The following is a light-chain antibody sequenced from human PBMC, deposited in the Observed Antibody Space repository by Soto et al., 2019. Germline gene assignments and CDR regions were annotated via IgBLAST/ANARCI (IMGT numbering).Light chain of an antibody. J-gene: IGKJ4*01. V-gene: IGKV3-20*01. Sequence: EIVLTQSPGTLSLSPGERATLSRRASQSVSSSYLAWYQQKPGQAPRLLIYGASSRATGIPDRFSGSGSGTDFTLTISRLEPEDFAVYYWHQYDSSPLTFGGGTKVEIK. CDR1: QSVSSSY. CDR3: HQYDSSPLT. CDR2: GAS.